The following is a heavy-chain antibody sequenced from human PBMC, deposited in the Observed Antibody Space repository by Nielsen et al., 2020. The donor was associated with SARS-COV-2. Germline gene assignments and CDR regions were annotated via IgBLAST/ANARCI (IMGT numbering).Heavy chain of an antibody. V-gene: IGHV2-5*02. D-gene: IGHD6-19*01. CDR2: IYWDDDK. CDR3: ARAQYSSGIDY. J-gene: IGHJ4*02. Sequence: SGPTLVKPTQTLTLTCIISGFSFTTSGVGVGWVRQPPGKALEWLALIYWDDDKVYSPSLKNRLTITKDTSKNQVVLTMTNMDPVDTAAYYCARAQYSSGIDYWGQGTLVTVSS. CDR1: GFSFTTSGVG.